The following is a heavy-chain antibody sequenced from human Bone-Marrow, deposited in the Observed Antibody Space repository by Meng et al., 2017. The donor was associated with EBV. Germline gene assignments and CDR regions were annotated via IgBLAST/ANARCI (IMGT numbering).Heavy chain of an antibody. CDR1: GGTFSSYA. CDR3: ARGGNRELHFDY. V-gene: IGHV1-69*01. J-gene: IGHJ4*02. D-gene: IGHD1-14*01. Sequence: QVKPVESGAAVKKPGSSVKVSCTASGGTFSSYAISWVRQAPGQGLEWMGGIIPIFGTANYAQKFQGRVTITADESTSTAYMELSSLRSEDTAVYYCARGGNRELHFDYWGQGTLVTVSS. CDR2: IIPIFGTA.